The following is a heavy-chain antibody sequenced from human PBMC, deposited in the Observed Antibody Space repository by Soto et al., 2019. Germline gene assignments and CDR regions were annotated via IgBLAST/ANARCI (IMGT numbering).Heavy chain of an antibody. CDR1: GGSISSYY. CDR2: IYYSGST. D-gene: IGHD3-22*01. Sequence: SETLSLTCTVSGGSISSYYWSWIRQPPGKGLEWIGSIYYSGSTYYNPSLKSRVTISVDTSKNQFSLKLSSVTAADTAVYYCARVVHRRYYYDSSGYSYWGQGTLVTVSS. CDR3: ARVVHRRYYYDSSGYSY. V-gene: IGHV4-59*05. J-gene: IGHJ4*02.